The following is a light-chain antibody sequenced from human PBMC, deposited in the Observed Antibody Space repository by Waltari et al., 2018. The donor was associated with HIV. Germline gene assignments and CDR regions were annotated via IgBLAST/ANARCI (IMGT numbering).Light chain of an antibody. J-gene: IGLJ2*01. CDR1: SSHIGARYD. CDR2: EST. V-gene: IGLV1-40*01. CDR3: QSFDSVVTSSV. Sequence: QSMLTQPPPLSGAPGQRVTISCYGRSSHIGARYDVHWYQHIPGTAPKLLIYESTNRPSGVPDRFSASTSGTSASLAITGLQAEDEADYYCQSFDSVVTSSVFGGGTKLTVL.